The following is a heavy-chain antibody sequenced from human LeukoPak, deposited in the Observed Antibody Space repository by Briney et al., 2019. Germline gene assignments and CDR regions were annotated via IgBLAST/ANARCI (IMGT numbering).Heavy chain of an antibody. CDR1: GGSISSNIYY. J-gene: IGHJ4*02. D-gene: IGHD6-19*01. CDR3: ARGTAGFDF. CDR2: IYSTGLT. Sequence: SETLSLTCTVPGGSISSNIYYWGWIRQPPGKALEWIGNIYSTGLTYYNPSLKSRVTMSVDMSENQFSLRLSSVTAADTAVYYCARGTAGFDFWGQGTLVTVSS. V-gene: IGHV4-39*07.